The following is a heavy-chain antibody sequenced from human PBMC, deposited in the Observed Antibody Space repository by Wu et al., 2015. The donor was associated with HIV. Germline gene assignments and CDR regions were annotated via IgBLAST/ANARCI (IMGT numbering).Heavy chain of an antibody. D-gene: IGHD4-17*01. CDR3: ARGTTVTTLGLVYYYGMDV. J-gene: IGHJ6*02. CDR2: IIPIFGTA. V-gene: IGHV1-69*13. Sequence: QVQLVQSGAEVKKPGSSVKVSCKASGGTFSSYAISWVRQAPGQGLEWMGRIIPIFGTANYAQKFQGRVTITADESTSTAYMELSSLRSEDTAVYYCARGTTVTTLGLVYYYGMDVWGQGTTVTVSS. CDR1: GGTFSSYA.